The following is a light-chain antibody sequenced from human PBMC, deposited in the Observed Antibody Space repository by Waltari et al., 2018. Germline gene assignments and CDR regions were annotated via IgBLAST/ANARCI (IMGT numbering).Light chain of an antibody. CDR3: QQYNTYLT. J-gene: IGKJ1*01. V-gene: IGKV1-5*03. Sequence: DIQMTQSPSTLSASVGDRVTLTCRASQSINNWLAWYQQKPGKAPKLLISKASTLESGVPSRFSGSASGTEFTLTINGLQPDDFATYYCQQYNTYLTFGQGTKVDIK. CDR1: QSINNW. CDR2: KAS.